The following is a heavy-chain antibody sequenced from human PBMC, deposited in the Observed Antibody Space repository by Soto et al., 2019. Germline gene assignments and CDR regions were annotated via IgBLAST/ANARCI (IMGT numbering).Heavy chain of an antibody. J-gene: IGHJ3*02. V-gene: IGHV1-8*01. CDR1: GYTFTSFE. CDR2: INPHSGKT. Sequence: QVQLVQSGAEVKKPGASVKVACKASGYTFTSFEINWVRQAAGQGLEWLGWINPHSGKTGYSQKVQGRITMTRNTSISTAYMELSSLRSEDTAVYYFATPALGHFYGEDVFEIWGQGTMVTVSS. D-gene: IGHD4-17*01. CDR3: ATPALGHFYGEDVFEI.